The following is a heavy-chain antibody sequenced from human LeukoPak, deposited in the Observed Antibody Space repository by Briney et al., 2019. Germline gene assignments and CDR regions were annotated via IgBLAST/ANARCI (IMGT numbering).Heavy chain of an antibody. D-gene: IGHD3-3*01. J-gene: IGHJ4*02. CDR1: GFTFSSYA. CDR3: AKFRLRFLEWLPDFDY. V-gene: IGHV3-23*01. Sequence: GGSLRLSCAASGFTFSSYAMSWVRQAPGKGLEWVSAISGSGGSTYYADSVKGRFTISRDNSKNTLYLQMNSLRAEDTAVYYCAKFRLRFLEWLPDFDYWGQGTLVTVSS. CDR2: ISGSGGST.